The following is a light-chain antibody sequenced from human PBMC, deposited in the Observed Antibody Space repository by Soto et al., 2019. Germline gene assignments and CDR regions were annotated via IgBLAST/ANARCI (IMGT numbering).Light chain of an antibody. V-gene: IGKV3-20*01. CDR1: QSVSSSF. CDR2: GAS. J-gene: IGKJ2*01. Sequence: EIVLTQSPGTLSLSPGERATLSCRASQSVSSSFLAWYQQKPGQAPRPLIYGASSRATGIPDRFSGSGSGTDFTLTISRLEPEDFAVYYCQQFGGSPPYTFGQGTKVDIK. CDR3: QQFGGSPPYT.